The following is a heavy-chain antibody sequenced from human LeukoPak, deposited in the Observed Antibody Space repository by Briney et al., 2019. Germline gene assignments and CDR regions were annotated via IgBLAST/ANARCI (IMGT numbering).Heavy chain of an antibody. J-gene: IGHJ4*02. V-gene: IGHV4-59*08. CDR1: GGSISSYF. CDR2: IETSGTT. CDR3: ARHGGAYSFDF. Sequence: SETLSLTCSVSGGSISSYFGSWIRQPPGKGPEWIGYIETSGTTYYNPSLKSRVTISVDTSKNQFSLKVNSVTAADTAVYYCARHGGAYSFDFWGQGTLVTVSS. D-gene: IGHD2-15*01.